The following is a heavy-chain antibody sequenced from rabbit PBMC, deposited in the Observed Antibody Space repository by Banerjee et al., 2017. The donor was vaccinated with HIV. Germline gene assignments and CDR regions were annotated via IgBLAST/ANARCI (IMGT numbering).Heavy chain of an antibody. CDR1: GFSFSNKYV. CDR2: IYTDSDGT. D-gene: IGHD4-1*01. V-gene: IGHV1S43*01. CDR3: ARDLAGVIGWNFNV. J-gene: IGHJ4*01. Sequence: QEQLEESGGDLVKPGGTLTLTCTASGFSFSNKYVMCWVRQAPGKGLELIACIYTDSDGTWYASWVNGRFTITRSTSLNTVTLQMTSLTAADTATYFCARDLAGVIGWNFNVGGPGTLVTV.